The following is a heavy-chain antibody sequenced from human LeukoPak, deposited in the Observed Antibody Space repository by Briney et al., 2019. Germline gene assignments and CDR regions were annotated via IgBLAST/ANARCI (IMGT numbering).Heavy chain of an antibody. D-gene: IGHD6-13*01. CDR2: MNPNSGNT. Sequence: ASVKVSCKASGYTFTSYDINWVRQAPGQGLEWMRWMNPNSGNTGYAQKFQGRVTMTRNTSISTAYMELSRLRSEDTAVYYCIAGSWHNWFDPWGQGTLVTVSS. CDR3: IAGSWHNWFDP. V-gene: IGHV1-8*01. CDR1: GYTFTSYD. J-gene: IGHJ5*02.